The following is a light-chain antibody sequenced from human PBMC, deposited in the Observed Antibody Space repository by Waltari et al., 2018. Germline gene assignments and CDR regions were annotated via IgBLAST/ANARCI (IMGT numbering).Light chain of an antibody. V-gene: IGKV3-11*01. CDR1: QSVSSY. CDR2: DAS. Sequence: EIVLTQTPATMSLSPGDIAPLSCRASQSVSSYLAWYQQKPGQAPRLLIYDASNRATGIPARFSGSGSGTDFTLTISSLEPEDFAVYYCQQRSNLLTFGGGTKVEIK. CDR3: QQRSNLLT. J-gene: IGKJ4*01.